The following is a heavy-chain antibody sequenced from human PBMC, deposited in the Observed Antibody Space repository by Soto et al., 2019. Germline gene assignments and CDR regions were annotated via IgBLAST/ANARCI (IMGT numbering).Heavy chain of an antibody. D-gene: IGHD3-3*01. V-gene: IGHV3-48*03. CDR1: GFSFSSSE. CDR2: ISDSGGTV. CDR3: ARDLLHYDFWSGYSAYFYYGMDV. Sequence: GGCLRLSCAACGFSFSSSEMNWVRKAPGQGLEWVSYISDSGGTVYYADSVKGRFTVSRDNAQNSVYLQMNSLRTEDTAVYYCARDLLHYDFWSGYSAYFYYGMDVWGPGTTVTVSS. J-gene: IGHJ6*02.